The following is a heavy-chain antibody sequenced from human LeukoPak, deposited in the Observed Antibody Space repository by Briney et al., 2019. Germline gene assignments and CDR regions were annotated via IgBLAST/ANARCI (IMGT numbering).Heavy chain of an antibody. CDR1: GFTFSTYT. J-gene: IGHJ3*02. V-gene: IGHV3-48*01. D-gene: IGHD4-17*01. Sequence: GGSLRLSRAASGFTFSTYTMNWVRQAPGKGLEWVSYISSSSSIIYYADSVKGRFTISRDNAKNSLYLKMNSLRAEDTAMYYCARGPYGDYVDAFDIWGQGTMVTVSS. CDR3: ARGPYGDYVDAFDI. CDR2: ISSSSSII.